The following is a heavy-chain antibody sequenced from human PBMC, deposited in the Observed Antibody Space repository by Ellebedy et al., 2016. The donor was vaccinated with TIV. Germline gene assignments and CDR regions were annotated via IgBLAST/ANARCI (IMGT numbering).Heavy chain of an antibody. CDR3: ATDGSYGDYLSPAHASVM. CDR1: GFSFVSYW. V-gene: IGHV3-7*01. Sequence: GESLKISCAASGFSFVSYWMTWVRQAPGKGLEWLANINQDGSQKYYVDSVKGRFTISKDNAKNSLFLQMNGLRAEDTAVYYCATDGSYGDYLSPAHASVMWGQGTVVSVSS. D-gene: IGHD4-17*01. J-gene: IGHJ3*02. CDR2: INQDGSQK.